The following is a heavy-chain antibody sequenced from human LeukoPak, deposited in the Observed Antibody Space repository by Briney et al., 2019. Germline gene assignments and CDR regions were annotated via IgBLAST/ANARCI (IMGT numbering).Heavy chain of an antibody. CDR1: GFIFSSYG. CDR2: VNLQGST. V-gene: IGHV4-4*02. CDR3: AREGVPYRPLDY. J-gene: IGHJ4*02. Sequence: GSLRLSCAASGFIFSSYGMHWVRQPPGKGLEWIGEVNLQGSTNYNPSLKSRVAISVDKSENHISLKLTSVTAADTAVYYCAREGVPYRPLDYSGQGTLVTVAS.